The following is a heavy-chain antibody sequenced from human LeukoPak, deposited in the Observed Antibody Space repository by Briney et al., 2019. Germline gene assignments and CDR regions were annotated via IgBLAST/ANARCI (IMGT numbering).Heavy chain of an antibody. CDR1: GFTFSSYS. Sequence: PGGSLRLSCAASGFTFSSYSMNWVRQAPGKGLEWVSSISSSSSYIYYADSVKGRFTISRDNAKNSLYLQMNSLRAEDTAVYYCARDKALWFGELRLDYWGQGTLVTVSS. CDR3: ARDKALWFGELRLDY. CDR2: ISSSSSYI. J-gene: IGHJ4*02. V-gene: IGHV3-21*01. D-gene: IGHD3-10*01.